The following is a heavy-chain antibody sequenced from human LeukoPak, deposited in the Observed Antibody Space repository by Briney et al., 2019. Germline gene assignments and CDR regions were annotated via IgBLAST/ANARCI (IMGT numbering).Heavy chain of an antibody. V-gene: IGHV4-30-4*08. CDR2: IYYSGST. Sequence: PSQTLSLTCTVSGGSISSDNYYWRWIRQPPGKGLEWIGYIYYSGSTYYNPSLKSRVTISVDTSKNQFSLKLTSVTAADTAVYYCARSNWNLFDYWGQGTLVTVSS. D-gene: IGHD1-1*01. J-gene: IGHJ4*02. CDR1: GGSISSDNYY. CDR3: ARSNWNLFDY.